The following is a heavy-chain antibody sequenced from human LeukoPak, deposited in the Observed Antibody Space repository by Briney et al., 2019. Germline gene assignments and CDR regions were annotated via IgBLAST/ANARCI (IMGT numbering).Heavy chain of an antibody. V-gene: IGHV1-8*03. J-gene: IGHJ4*02. CDR3: ARYAYYDSSGYVDY. D-gene: IGHD3-22*01. CDR2: MNPNSGNT. Sequence: ASVKVSCKASGYTFTSYDINWVRQATGQGLEWMGWMNPNSGNTGYAQKFQGRVTITRNTSINTAYMELSSLRSEDTAVYYCARYAYYDSSGYVDYWGQGTLVTVSS. CDR1: GYTFTSYD.